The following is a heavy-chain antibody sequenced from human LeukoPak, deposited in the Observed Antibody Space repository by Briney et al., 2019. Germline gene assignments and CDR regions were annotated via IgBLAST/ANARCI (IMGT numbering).Heavy chain of an antibody. CDR1: GFTFGKYW. Sequence: GGSLRLSCVASGFTFGKYWMSWVRQAPGKGLEWVANIKLDGSEKNYVDSVKGRFTISRDNTKNSLYLQMNSLRAEDTAVSYCARDQYDTWSRRGNFDSWGQGTLVIVSS. D-gene: IGHD3-3*01. V-gene: IGHV3-7*03. J-gene: IGHJ4*02. CDR3: ARDQYDTWSRRGNFDS. CDR2: IKLDGSEK.